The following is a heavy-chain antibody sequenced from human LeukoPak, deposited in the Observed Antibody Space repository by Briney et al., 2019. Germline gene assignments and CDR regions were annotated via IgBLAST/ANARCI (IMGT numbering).Heavy chain of an antibody. CDR1: GYTFTSYD. J-gene: IGHJ6*02. Sequence: ASVKVSCKASGYTFTSYDINWVRQAPGQGLEWMGWMNPNSGNTDYAQKFQGRVTMTRNTSISTAYMELSSLRSEDTAVYYCASGVGGLYYYYGMDVWGQGTTVTVSS. D-gene: IGHD3/OR15-3a*01. V-gene: IGHV1-8*01. CDR2: MNPNSGNT. CDR3: ASGVGGLYYYYGMDV.